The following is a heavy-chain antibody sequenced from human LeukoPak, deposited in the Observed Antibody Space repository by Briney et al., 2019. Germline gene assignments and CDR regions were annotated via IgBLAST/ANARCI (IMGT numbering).Heavy chain of an antibody. Sequence: GGSLRLSCTASGFTFGDYAMSWVRQAPGKGLEWLSSISSSSSYIYYADSVKGRFTISRDNAKNSLYLQMNSLRAEDTAVYYCARGGGAFDIWGQGTMVTVSS. CDR1: GFTFGDYA. CDR2: ISSSSSYI. CDR3: ARGGGAFDI. V-gene: IGHV3-21*01. D-gene: IGHD3-16*01. J-gene: IGHJ3*02.